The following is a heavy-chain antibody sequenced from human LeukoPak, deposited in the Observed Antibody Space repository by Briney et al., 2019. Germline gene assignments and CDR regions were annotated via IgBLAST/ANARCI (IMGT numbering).Heavy chain of an antibody. CDR2: ISGSGGST. Sequence: PGGSLRLPCAASGLTFSSYAMSWVRQAPGKGLEWVSAISGSGGSTYYADSVKGRFTISRDNSKNTLYLQMNSLRAEDTAVYYCARASVSNTYYYDSSGYFDYWGQGTLVTVSS. CDR1: GLTFSSYA. D-gene: IGHD3-22*01. J-gene: IGHJ4*02. CDR3: ARASVSNTYYYDSSGYFDY. V-gene: IGHV3-23*01.